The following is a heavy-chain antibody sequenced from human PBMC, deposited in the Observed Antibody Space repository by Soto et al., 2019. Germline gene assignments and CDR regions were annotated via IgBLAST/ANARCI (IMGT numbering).Heavy chain of an antibody. CDR3: ARESGLAIFGVVNYGMDV. V-gene: IGHV1-69*13. D-gene: IGHD3-3*01. CDR2: IIPIFGTA. J-gene: IGHJ6*02. CDR1: GGTFSSYA. Sequence: SVKVSCKASGGTFSSYAISWVRQAPGQGLEWMGGIIPIFGTANYAQKFQGRVTITADESTSTAYMELSSLRSEDTAVYYCARESGLAIFGVVNYGMDVWGQGTTVTVSS.